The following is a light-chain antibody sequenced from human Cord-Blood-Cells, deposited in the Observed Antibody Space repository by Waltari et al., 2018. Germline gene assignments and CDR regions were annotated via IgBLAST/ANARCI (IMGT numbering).Light chain of an antibody. J-gene: IGKJ5*01. V-gene: IGKV3-11*01. Sequence: EIVLTQSPATLSWSPGERATLSCRASQSVSSYLAWYQQKPGQAPRLLIYDASNRATGIPARFSGSGSGTDFTLTISSLEPEDFAVYYCQQRSNWLTFGQGTRLEIK. CDR1: QSVSSY. CDR3: QQRSNWLT. CDR2: DAS.